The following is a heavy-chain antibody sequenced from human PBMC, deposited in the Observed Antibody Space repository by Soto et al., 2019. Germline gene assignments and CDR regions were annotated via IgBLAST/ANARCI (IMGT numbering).Heavy chain of an antibody. D-gene: IGHD3-10*02. CDR2: IYLNDDK. J-gene: IGHJ4*02. Sequence: QITLKESGPTLVKPTQTLTLTCTFSGFSLSTTGVGVGWIRQPPGKALEWLALIYLNDDKRYSPSLKSRLTINKDTSKNQVVRTMTNMDPVATATYYCAHRLDYYDWGPLFDYRGQGNLVLVFS. CDR1: GFSLSTTGVG. CDR3: AHRLDYYDWGPLFDY. V-gene: IGHV2-5*01.